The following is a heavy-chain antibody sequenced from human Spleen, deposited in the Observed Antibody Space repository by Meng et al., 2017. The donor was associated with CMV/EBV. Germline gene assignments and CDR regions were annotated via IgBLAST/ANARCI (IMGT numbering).Heavy chain of an antibody. D-gene: IGHD4-11*01. J-gene: IGHJ6*02. CDR3: AADPNYSNYVDYYYGMDV. V-gene: IGHV1-58*01. CDR1: GFTFTSSA. CDR2: IVVGSRNT. Sequence: SVKVSCKASGFTFTSSAVQWVRQARGQRLEWIGWIVVGSRNTNYAQKFQERVTIIRDMSTSTAYMELSSLRSEDTAVYYCAADPNYSNYVDYYYGMDVWGQGTTVTVSS.